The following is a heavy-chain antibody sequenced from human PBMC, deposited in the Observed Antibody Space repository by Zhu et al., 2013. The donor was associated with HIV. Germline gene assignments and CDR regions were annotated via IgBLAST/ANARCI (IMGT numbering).Heavy chain of an antibody. J-gene: IGHJ3*02. D-gene: IGHD1-26*01. Sequence: QLQLVQSGGEVKKPGASVRVSCQASGYPFSDYDINWVRQATGQGLEWMGWMNPXSGNTGYAQKFQGRVTMTRNTSISTAYMELSSLRSEDTAVYYCAHSGSHWAFDIWGQGTMVTVSS. V-gene: IGHV1-8*02. CDR1: GYPFSDYD. CDR3: AHSGSHWAFDI. CDR2: MNPXSGNT.